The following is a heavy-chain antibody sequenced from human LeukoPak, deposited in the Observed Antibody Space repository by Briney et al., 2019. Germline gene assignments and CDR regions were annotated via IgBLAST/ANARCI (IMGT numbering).Heavy chain of an antibody. CDR3: AKAGVGATTGGY. J-gene: IGHJ4*02. V-gene: IGHV3-23*01. Sequence: GGSLRLSCAASGFTFSSYAMSWVRQAPGNGLEWVSAISGSGGSTYYADSVKGRFTISRDNSKNTLYLQMNSLRAEDTAVYYCAKAGVGATTGGYWGQGTLVTVSS. CDR1: GFTFSSYA. D-gene: IGHD1-26*01. CDR2: ISGSGGST.